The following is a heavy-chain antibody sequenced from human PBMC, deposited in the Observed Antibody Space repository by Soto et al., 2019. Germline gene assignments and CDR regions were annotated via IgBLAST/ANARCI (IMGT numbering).Heavy chain of an antibody. CDR1: GFTFSSYS. J-gene: IGHJ6*02. CDR2: ISSSSSTI. CDR3: ARVSTYYYDSSGLRRKGGMDV. Sequence: GGSLRLSCAASGFTFSSYSMNWVRQAPGKGLEWVSYISSSSSTIYYADSVKGRFTISRDNAKNSLYLQMNSLRDEDTAVYYCARVSTYYYDSSGLRRKGGMDVWGQGTTVTVSS. D-gene: IGHD3-22*01. V-gene: IGHV3-48*02.